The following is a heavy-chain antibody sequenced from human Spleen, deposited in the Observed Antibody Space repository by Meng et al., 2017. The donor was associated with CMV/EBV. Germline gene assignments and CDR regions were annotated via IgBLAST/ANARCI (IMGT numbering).Heavy chain of an antibody. CDR3: ARIPQRRYYDFWSGLSLGTY. CDR2: ISGYNGRT. Sequence: ASVKVSCKTSGYPFISYGISWVRQAPGQGLEWMGWISGYNGRTNHAQTFQGRLTMTTDTATSTAYMELRSLRSDDTAVYYCARIPQRRYYDFWSGLSLGTYWGQGTLVTVSS. CDR1: GYPFISYG. V-gene: IGHV1-18*01. J-gene: IGHJ4*02. D-gene: IGHD3-3*01.